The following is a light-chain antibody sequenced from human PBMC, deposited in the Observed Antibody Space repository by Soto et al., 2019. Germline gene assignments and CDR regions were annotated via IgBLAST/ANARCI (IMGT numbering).Light chain of an antibody. CDR1: QSISSW. Sequence: DIQMTQSPSTLSASVGDRVTITCRASQSISSWLAWYQQKPGKAPKLLIYDASSLESGVPSRLSGSGSGTEFTLTISSLQPDDFATYYCQQGLTWTFGQGTKVDIK. CDR2: DAS. CDR3: QQGLTWT. V-gene: IGKV1-5*01. J-gene: IGKJ1*01.